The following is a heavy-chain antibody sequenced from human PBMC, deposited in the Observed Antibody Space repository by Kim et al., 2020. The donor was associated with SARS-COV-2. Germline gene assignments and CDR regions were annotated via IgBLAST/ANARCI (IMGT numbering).Heavy chain of an antibody. CDR2: MNPNSGNR. J-gene: IGHJ4*02. D-gene: IGHD3-10*01. Sequence: ASVKVSCKASGYTFTNYDINWVRQATGQGLEWMGWMNPNSGNRGYAQNFQGRVTMTRNTSISTAYMELSSLRSDDTAMYYCARASSSGSGNYYKVHFDYWGQGTLVTVSS. V-gene: IGHV1-8*02. CDR3: ARASSSGSGNYYKVHFDY. CDR1: GYTFTNYD.